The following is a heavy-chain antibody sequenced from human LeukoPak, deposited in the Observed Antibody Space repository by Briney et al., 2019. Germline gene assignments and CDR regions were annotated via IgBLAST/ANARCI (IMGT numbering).Heavy chain of an antibody. CDR1: GFTFSSYG. CDR2: IRYDGSNK. D-gene: IGHD3-10*02. J-gene: IGHJ4*02. CDR3: AKDSRPRTILGPFDY. V-gene: IGHV3-30*02. Sequence: GGSLRLSCAASGFTFSSYGMHWVRQAPGKGLEWVAFIRYDGSNKYYADSVKGRFTISRDNSKNTLYLQMNSLRAEDTAVYYCAKDSRPRTILGPFDYWGQGTLVTVSS.